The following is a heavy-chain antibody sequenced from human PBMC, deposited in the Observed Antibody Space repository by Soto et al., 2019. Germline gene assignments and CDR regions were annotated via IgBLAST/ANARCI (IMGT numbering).Heavy chain of an antibody. CDR3: ARDQRGAATRAFDY. J-gene: IGHJ4*02. CDR2: IYYRGST. Sequence: QVQLQESGPGLVKPSQTLSLTCTVSGGSISSGGYYWSWIRQHPGKGLEWIGYIYYRGSTYYNPSLKSRVTISVDTSKNQFSLKLSSVTAADTAVYYCARDQRGAATRAFDYWGQGTLVTVSS. V-gene: IGHV4-31*03. D-gene: IGHD1-26*01. CDR1: GGSISSGGYY.